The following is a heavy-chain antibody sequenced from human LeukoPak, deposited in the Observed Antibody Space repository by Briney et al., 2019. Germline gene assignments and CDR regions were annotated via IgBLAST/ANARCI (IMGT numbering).Heavy chain of an antibody. J-gene: IGHJ4*02. CDR3: AKVQGKRFTYYDSSGYYNYFDY. D-gene: IGHD3-22*01. CDR2: INHSRST. CDR1: GGSFSGSY. V-gene: IGHV4-34*01. Sequence: SETLSLTCAVYGGSFSGSYWSWIRQPPGKGLEWIGEINHSRSTNNSPSLNSRFTISVDTSNNLLCRKMGSVTAADTAVYYCAKVQGKRFTYYDSSGYYNYFDYWGQGTLVTVSS.